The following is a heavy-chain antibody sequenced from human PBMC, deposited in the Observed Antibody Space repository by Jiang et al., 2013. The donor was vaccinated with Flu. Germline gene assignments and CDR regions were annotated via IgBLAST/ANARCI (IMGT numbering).Heavy chain of an antibody. CDR1: GYTFTSYY. V-gene: IGHV1-46*01. Sequence: GAEVKKPGASVKVSCKASGYTFTSYYMHWVRQAPGQGLEWMGIINPSGGSTSYAQKFQGRVTMTRDTSTSTVYMELSSLRSEDTAVYYCARPLDGSYSSSSLGFDYWGQGTLVTVSS. D-gene: IGHD6-13*01. CDR3: ARPLDGSYSSSSLGFDY. CDR2: INPSGGST. J-gene: IGHJ4*02.